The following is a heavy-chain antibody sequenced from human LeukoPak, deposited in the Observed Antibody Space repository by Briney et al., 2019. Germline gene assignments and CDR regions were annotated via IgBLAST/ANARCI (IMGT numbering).Heavy chain of an antibody. D-gene: IGHD6-6*01. J-gene: IGHJ4*02. V-gene: IGHV4-34*01. CDR1: GGSFSGYY. CDR3: ARYGSSSLDS. CDR2: ISHSAYT. Sequence: SETLSLTCAVYGGSFSGYYWSWIRQPPGKGLEWIGEISHSAYTKYNPSLKSRVTISLDTSENQFSLKMTSVTAADTAVYYCARYGSSSLDSWGQGTLVTVSS.